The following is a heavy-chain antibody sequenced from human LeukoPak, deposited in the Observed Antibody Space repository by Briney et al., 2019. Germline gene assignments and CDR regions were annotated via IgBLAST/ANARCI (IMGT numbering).Heavy chain of an antibody. CDR2: VSYDGSNE. J-gene: IGHJ4*02. Sequence: GGSLRLSCAASGFTFSSQAMHWVRQAPGKGLEWVAVVSYDGSNEYYADSVKGRFTVSRDNSKNTLYLQMNSLRAEDTAVYYCAKKLRYCTSSSCPPDAFDIWGQGTLVTVSS. D-gene: IGHD2-2*01. CDR3: AKKLRYCTSSSCPPDAFDI. V-gene: IGHV3-30*04. CDR1: GFTFSSQA.